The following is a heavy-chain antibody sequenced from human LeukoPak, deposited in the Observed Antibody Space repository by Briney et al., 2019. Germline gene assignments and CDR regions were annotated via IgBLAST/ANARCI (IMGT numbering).Heavy chain of an antibody. J-gene: IGHJ4*02. CDR1: GFTFSSYA. Sequence: AGGSLRLSCAASGFTFSSYAMSWVRQAPGKGLEWVSAISGSGGSTYYADSVKGRFTISRDNSKNTLYLQMNSLRAEDTAVYYCAKETPITMIVVVRRGARFDYWGQGTLVTVSS. D-gene: IGHD3-22*01. CDR3: AKETPITMIVVVRRGARFDY. V-gene: IGHV3-23*01. CDR2: ISGSGGST.